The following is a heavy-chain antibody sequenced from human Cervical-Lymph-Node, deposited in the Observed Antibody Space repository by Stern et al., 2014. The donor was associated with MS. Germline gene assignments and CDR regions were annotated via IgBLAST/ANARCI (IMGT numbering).Heavy chain of an antibody. CDR2: INPDTGDT. CDR1: GYTFIGYY. D-gene: IGHD3-3*01. Sequence: VQLVESGPEVKKPGASVKVSCKASGYTFIGYYMHWVRQAPGHSLEWMGRINPDTGDTHYAQNFQGRVTMTGDTSISTAYMELRRLTSDDTAVYFCLGGYFDFWGQGTLVTVSS. CDR3: LGGYFDF. J-gene: IGHJ4*02. V-gene: IGHV1-2*06.